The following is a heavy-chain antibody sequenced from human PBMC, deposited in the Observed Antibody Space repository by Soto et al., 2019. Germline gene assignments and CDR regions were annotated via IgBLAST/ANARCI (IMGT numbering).Heavy chain of an antibody. Sequence: PSETLSLTCTVSGGSISSYYWSWIRQPPGKGLEWIGYIYYSGSTNYNPSLKSRVTISVDTSKNQFSLKLSSVTAADTAVYYCARGVHNSYFDYWGQGTLVTVSS. V-gene: IGHV4-59*01. CDR2: IYYSGST. CDR1: GGSISSYY. CDR3: ARGVHNSYFDY. D-gene: IGHD6-6*01. J-gene: IGHJ4*02.